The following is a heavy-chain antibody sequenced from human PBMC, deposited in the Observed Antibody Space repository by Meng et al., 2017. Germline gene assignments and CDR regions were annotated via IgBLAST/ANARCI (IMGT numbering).Heavy chain of an antibody. CDR1: GGTFSSYA. V-gene: IGHV1-69*05. Sequence: SVKVSCKASGGTFSSYAISWVRQAPGQGLEWMGGIIPIFGTANYAQKCQGRVTITTDESTSTAYMELSSLRSEDTAVYYCARAAAVGVAVVSVYYYGMDVWGQGTTVTVSS. CDR3: ARAAAVGVAVVSVYYYGMDV. D-gene: IGHD3-22*01. CDR2: IIPIFGTA. J-gene: IGHJ6*02.